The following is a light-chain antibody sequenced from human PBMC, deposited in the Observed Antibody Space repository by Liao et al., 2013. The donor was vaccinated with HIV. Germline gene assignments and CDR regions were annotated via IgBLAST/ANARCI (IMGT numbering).Light chain of an antibody. Sequence: SYVLTQPPSVSVAPGKTARITCGGNNVGGKSLHWYQKKPGQAPVLVMHYDSDRPSGIPERFSGSSSGTTVTLTINGAQVEDEADYYCQAWGSNTAVFGGGTKLTVL. J-gene: IGLJ2*01. CDR2: YDS. CDR1: NVGGKS. V-gene: IGLV3-21*01. CDR3: QAWGSNTAV.